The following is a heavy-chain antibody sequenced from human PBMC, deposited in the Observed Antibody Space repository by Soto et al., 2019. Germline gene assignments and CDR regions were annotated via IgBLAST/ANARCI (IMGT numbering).Heavy chain of an antibody. CDR2: INTSNGKT. CDR1: GYTFTSDG. D-gene: IGHD3-16*01. Sequence: ASVKVSCKASGYTFTSDGITWVRQAPGQGLEWMGWINTSNGKTYYAQKLQGRVTMTTDTSTSTGYMELRSLRSDDTAVYYCAXXXXPSSEFPVPSQGRCLRSETMARYACERCITCGGFLNGMDVWG. CDR3: AXXXXPSSEFPVPSQGRCLRSETMARYACERCITCGGFLNGMDV. J-gene: IGHJ6*02. V-gene: IGHV1-18*01.